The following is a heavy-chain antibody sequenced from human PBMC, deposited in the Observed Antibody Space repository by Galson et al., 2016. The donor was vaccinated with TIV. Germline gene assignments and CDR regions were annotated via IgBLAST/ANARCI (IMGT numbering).Heavy chain of an antibody. CDR3: ARDRGGARTGVYDY. V-gene: IGHV4-59*01. D-gene: IGHD3/OR15-3a*01. Sequence: SETLSLTCAVSGGSISSYYWSWIRQPPGKGLEWIGYIYSSGNINYKPSLQSRVTMSLDTSKDQFSLRLNSVTAADTAVYYCARDRGGARTGVYDYWGQGTLVTVSS. CDR2: IYSSGNI. J-gene: IGHJ4*02. CDR1: GGSISSYY.